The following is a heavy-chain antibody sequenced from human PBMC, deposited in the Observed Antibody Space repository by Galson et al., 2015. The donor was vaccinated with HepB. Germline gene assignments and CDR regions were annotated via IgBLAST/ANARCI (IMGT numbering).Heavy chain of an antibody. CDR3: ARTVGNSHTFAFDI. D-gene: IGHD2/OR15-2a*01. J-gene: IGHJ3*02. V-gene: IGHV7-4-1*02. CDR1: GYTFTNYA. Sequence: SVKVSCKASGYTFTNYAMSWVRQAPGQGLEWMGWINTNTGNPTYGQGFTGRFVFSLGTSVSTAYLQISSLKAEDTAFYYCARTVGNSHTFAFDIWGQGSMVTVSS. CDR2: INTNTGNP.